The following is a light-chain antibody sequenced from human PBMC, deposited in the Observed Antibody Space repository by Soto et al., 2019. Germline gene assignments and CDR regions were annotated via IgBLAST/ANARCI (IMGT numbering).Light chain of an antibody. CDR3: QQYGSLPWT. Sequence: EIVLTQSPGTLSLSPGERATLSCRASQSVSSSYLAWYQQKPGQAPRLLIYGASSRATGIPDRFSGSGSGTDFTLTISRLEPEDFAVYHCQQYGSLPWTFGQGTKVDIK. V-gene: IGKV3-20*01. CDR2: GAS. J-gene: IGKJ1*01. CDR1: QSVSSSY.